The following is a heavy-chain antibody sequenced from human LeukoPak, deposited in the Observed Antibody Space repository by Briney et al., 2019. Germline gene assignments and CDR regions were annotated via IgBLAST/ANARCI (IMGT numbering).Heavy chain of an antibody. V-gene: IGHV5-51*01. Sequence: GESLKISCKGSGYSFTTYWIGRVRQMPGKGLEWMGIIYPGDSDIRYSPSFQGQVTISADKSISTAYLQWSSLKASDTAMYYCARQRVNWGLVNDYWGQGTLVTVSS. D-gene: IGHD7-27*01. CDR3: ARQRVNWGLVNDY. CDR1: GYSFTTYW. CDR2: IYPGDSDI. J-gene: IGHJ4*02.